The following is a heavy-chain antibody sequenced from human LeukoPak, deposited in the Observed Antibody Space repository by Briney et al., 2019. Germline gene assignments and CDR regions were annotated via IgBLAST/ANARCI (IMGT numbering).Heavy chain of an antibody. CDR3: ARSTTHPYYYYMDV. Sequence: GGSLRLSCVASGFTFSSYWMHWVRQAPGEGLVWVSRINSDGSTTTYADSVKGRFTISRDNAKNTLYLQMNSLRVEDTAVYYCARSTTHPYYYYMDVWGKETTVTVSS. J-gene: IGHJ6*03. V-gene: IGHV3-74*01. CDR1: GFTFSSYW. D-gene: IGHD4-17*01. CDR2: INSDGSTT.